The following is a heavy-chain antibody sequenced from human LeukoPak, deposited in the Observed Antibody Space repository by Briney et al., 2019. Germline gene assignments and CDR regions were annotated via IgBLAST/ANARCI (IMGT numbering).Heavy chain of an antibody. CDR2: INPNNGDT. CDR1: GYTFTSFD. CDR3: ASPTSGYTLGY. Sequence: ASVKVSCKASGYTFTSFDINWVRQATGQGLEWMGWINPNNGDTDYAQKFQGRVTMTRNTSTSTVFMELSSLTSEDTAVYYCASPTSGYTLGYWGQGTLVTVSS. J-gene: IGHJ4*02. V-gene: IGHV1-8*01. D-gene: IGHD3-3*01.